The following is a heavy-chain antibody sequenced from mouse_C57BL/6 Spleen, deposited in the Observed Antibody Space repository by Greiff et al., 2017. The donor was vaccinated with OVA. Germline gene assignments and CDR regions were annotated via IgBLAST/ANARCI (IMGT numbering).Heavy chain of an antibody. J-gene: IGHJ3*01. CDR1: GFTFSDYY. V-gene: IGHV5-16*01. D-gene: IGHD4-1*01. CDR3: ARDQGSTGTGFAY. CDR2: INYDGSST. Sequence: EVKLMESEGGLVQPGSSMKLSCTASGFTFSDYYMAWVRQVPEKGLEWVANINYDGSSTYYLDSLKSRFIISRDNAKNILYLQMSSLKSEDTATYYCARDQGSTGTGFAYWGQGTLVTVSA.